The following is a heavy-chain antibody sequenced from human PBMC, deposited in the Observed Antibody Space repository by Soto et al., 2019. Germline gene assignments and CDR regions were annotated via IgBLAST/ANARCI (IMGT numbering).Heavy chain of an antibody. D-gene: IGHD3-9*01. J-gene: IGHJ4*02. Sequence: SVKVSCKASGGTFSSNAISWVRQAPGQGLEWIGGIIPIYASPNYAQTFQGRVTVTADKATSTAYLELSRLKFADSAIYYCAVAVTGSRSPLAHWGQGTLVTVSS. CDR1: GGTFSSNA. CDR3: AVAVTGSRSPLAH. V-gene: IGHV1-69*06. CDR2: IIPIYASP.